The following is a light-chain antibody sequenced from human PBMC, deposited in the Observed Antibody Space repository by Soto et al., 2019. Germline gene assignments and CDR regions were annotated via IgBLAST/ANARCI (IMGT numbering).Light chain of an antibody. V-gene: IGKV1-9*01. CDR1: QGISSY. Sequence: DIQLTQSPSFLSASVGERVTITCRASQGISSYLAWYQQKPGKAPKLLIYAASTLQSGVPSRFSGSGSGTEFTLTISRLQPEDFATYYCQQLNSYLITFGPGTKVDIK. CDR3: QQLNSYLIT. J-gene: IGKJ3*01. CDR2: AAS.